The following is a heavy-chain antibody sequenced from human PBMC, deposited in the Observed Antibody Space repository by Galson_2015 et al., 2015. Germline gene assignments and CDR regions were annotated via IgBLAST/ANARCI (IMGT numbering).Heavy chain of an antibody. D-gene: IGHD5-24*01. CDR2: ISGSGSTI. Sequence: SLRLSCAASGFTFSSYEMNWVRQAPGKGLEWVSYISGSGSTIYYADSVKGRFTISRDNAKNSLSLQMNSLRVEDTAVYYCARDPLIEHRDGGGNDWFDPWGQGTLVTVSS. V-gene: IGHV3-48*03. J-gene: IGHJ5*02. CDR1: GFTFSSYE. CDR3: ARDPLIEHRDGGGNDWFDP.